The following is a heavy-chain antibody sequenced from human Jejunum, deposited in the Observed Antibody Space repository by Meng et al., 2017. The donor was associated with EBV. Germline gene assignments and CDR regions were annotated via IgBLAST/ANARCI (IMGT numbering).Heavy chain of an antibody. Sequence: LKRWGAGLLRPTETLSLTCAVDGGSFSGYYWSWVRQPPGRGLEYIGEVHFSGITNYTPSLKSRVTMSVDASKNQFSLRLTSVTAADTAVYYCARRTGDYVVGYWGQGTLVTVSS. CDR2: VHFSGIT. D-gene: IGHD2-8*02. CDR1: GGSFSGYY. J-gene: IGHJ4*02. V-gene: IGHV4-34*02. CDR3: ARRTGDYVVGY.